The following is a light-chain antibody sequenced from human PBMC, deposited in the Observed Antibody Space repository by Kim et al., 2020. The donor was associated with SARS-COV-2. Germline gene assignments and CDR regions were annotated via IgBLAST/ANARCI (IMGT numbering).Light chain of an antibody. V-gene: IGLV2-14*03. CDR2: DVT. CDR3: SSYTSISTLV. J-gene: IGLJ2*01. Sequence: GQSITISCTGTSSDVSAYNYVSWYQQHPGKAPKLMIYDVTNRPSGVSNRFSGSKSGNTASLTISGLQAEDEADYYCSSYTSISTLVFGGGTQLTVL. CDR1: SSDVSAYNY.